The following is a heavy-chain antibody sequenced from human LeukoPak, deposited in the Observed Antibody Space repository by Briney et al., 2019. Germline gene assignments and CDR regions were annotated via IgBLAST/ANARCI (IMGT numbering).Heavy chain of an antibody. CDR1: GYTFTSYY. J-gene: IGHJ4*02. V-gene: IGHV1-46*01. CDR2: INPIGGST. Sequence: ASVKVSCKSSGYTFTSYYMRWVRQAPGQGLDWMGIINPIGGSTIYAQKFQGRVTMTRDTSTSTVYMELSSLRSEDTAVYYCARALRMATIPGVNMNYFDYWGQGTLVTVSS. CDR3: ARALRMATIPGVNMNYFDY. D-gene: IGHD5-24*01.